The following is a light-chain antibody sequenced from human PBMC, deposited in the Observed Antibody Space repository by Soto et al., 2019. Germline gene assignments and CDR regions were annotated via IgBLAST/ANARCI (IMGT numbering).Light chain of an antibody. CDR3: QSYDSSLNGWV. CDR2: GNN. J-gene: IGLJ3*02. CDR1: SSNIGAGYD. Sequence: QSVLTQPPSVSGAPGQRVTISCTGSSSNIGAGYDVHWYQQLPGTAPKLLIYGNNNRPSGVPDRFSGSKSGTSASLAITGLQAEDEAYYYCQSYDSSLNGWVFGGGTKVTVL. V-gene: IGLV1-40*01.